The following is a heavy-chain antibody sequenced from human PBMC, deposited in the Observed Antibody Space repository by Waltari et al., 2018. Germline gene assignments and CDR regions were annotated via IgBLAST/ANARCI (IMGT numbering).Heavy chain of an antibody. CDR3: ARNMESPYNAPYYFYYMDV. CDR1: GASITNSNSY. Sequence: QLQLQESGPGLVKPSETLSLTCSVSGASITNSNSYWSWIRQPPGKGLEWIGSIYYRGSTYASPSLKCRVTISLDTSKNQLSLKVSSVTVADTAIYFCARNMESPYNAPYYFYYMDVWGKGTTVTVSS. J-gene: IGHJ6*03. CDR2: IYYRGST. D-gene: IGHD3-10*01. V-gene: IGHV4-39*01.